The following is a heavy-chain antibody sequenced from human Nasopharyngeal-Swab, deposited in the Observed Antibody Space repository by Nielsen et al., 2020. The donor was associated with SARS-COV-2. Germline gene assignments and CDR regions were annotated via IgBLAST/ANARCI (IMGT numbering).Heavy chain of an antibody. Sequence: GESLKISCKGSGYSFTSYWISWVRQMPGKGLEWMGRIDPSDSYTNYSPSFQGHVTISADKSISTAYPQWSSLKASDTAMYYCARVLRFLEWPPAYYMDVWGKGTTVTVSS. J-gene: IGHJ6*03. CDR3: ARVLRFLEWPPAYYMDV. V-gene: IGHV5-10-1*01. CDR2: IDPSDSYT. D-gene: IGHD3-3*01. CDR1: GYSFTSYW.